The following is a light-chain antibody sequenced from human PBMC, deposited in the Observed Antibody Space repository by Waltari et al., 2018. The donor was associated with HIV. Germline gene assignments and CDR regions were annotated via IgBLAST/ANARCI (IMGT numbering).Light chain of an antibody. Sequence: SYVVTQTPSVSVAPGQTARITCEGDDIGSESVHWYQQKPGQAPVLVVYDDRDRPSGIPERFIGSNSGNTATLTITRVEAGDEADYYCQVWESGGDIVFFGGGTKLTVL. CDR2: DDR. J-gene: IGLJ2*01. CDR1: DIGSES. CDR3: QVWESGGDIVF. V-gene: IGLV3-21*02.